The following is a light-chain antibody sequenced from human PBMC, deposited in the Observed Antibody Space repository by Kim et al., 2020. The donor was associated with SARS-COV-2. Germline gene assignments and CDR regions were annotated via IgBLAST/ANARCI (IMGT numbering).Light chain of an antibody. Sequence: SYELTQPSSVSVSPGQTARITCAGDVLAKKYARWFQQKPGQAPVLVIHKDSERPSGIPERFSGSSSGTTVTLTISGAQVEDEADYYCYSAADNNLVFGGGTQLTVL. CDR2: KDS. V-gene: IGLV3-27*01. J-gene: IGLJ3*02. CDR3: YSAADNNLV. CDR1: VLAKKY.